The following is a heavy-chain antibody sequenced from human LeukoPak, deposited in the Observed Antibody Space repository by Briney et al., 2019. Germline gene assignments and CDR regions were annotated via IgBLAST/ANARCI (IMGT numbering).Heavy chain of an antibody. CDR1: GGSISSYY. D-gene: IGHD2-15*01. CDR2: IYYSGST. Sequence: SETLSLTCTVSGGSISSYYWSWIRQPPGKGLEWIGYIYYSGSTNYNPSLKSRVTISIDTSKNQFSLKLSSVTAADTAVYYCARVVVDYFDYWGQGTLVTVSS. V-gene: IGHV4-59*01. J-gene: IGHJ4*02. CDR3: ARVVVDYFDY.